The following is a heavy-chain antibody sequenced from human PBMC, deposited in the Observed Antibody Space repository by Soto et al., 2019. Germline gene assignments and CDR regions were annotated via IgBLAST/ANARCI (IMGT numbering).Heavy chain of an antibody. CDR1: GGSFSGYY. D-gene: IGHD6-6*01. J-gene: IGHJ4*02. Sequence: SETLSLTCAVYGGSFSGYYWSWIRQPPGKGLEWIGEINHSGSTNYNPSLKSRVTISVDTSKNQFSLKLSSVTAADTAVYYCARVRSPNIAARYFDYWGQGTLVT. V-gene: IGHV4-34*01. CDR3: ARVRSPNIAARYFDY. CDR2: INHSGST.